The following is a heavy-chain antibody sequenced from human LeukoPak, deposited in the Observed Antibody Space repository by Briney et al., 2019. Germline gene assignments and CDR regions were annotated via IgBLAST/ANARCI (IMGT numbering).Heavy chain of an antibody. V-gene: IGHV3-74*01. CDR2: IKGDGSST. CDR3: ARDGYSFGHDFDY. CDR1: GFTFSSYW. Sequence: PWGSLRLSCAASGFTFSSYWMHWVRHTPGKGLVWVSRIKGDGSSTSYADSVKGRFTISRDNAKNTLYLQMNSLRAEDTAVYYCARDGYSFGHDFDYWGQGTLVTVSS. D-gene: IGHD5-18*01. J-gene: IGHJ4*02.